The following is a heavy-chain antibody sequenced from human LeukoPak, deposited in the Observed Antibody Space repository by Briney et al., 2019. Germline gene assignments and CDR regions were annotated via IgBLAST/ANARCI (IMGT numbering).Heavy chain of an antibody. D-gene: IGHD3-3*01. CDR3: ATSRGGNDFWSGFY. CDR1: GGTFSSYA. V-gene: IGHV1-69*13. CDR2: IIPIFGTT. Sequence: ASVKVSCKASGGTFSSYAISWVRQAPGQGLEWMGGIIPIFGTTNYAQKFQGRVMITADESTSTAYMELSSLRAEDTAVYYCATSRGGNDFWSGFYWGQGTLVTVSS. J-gene: IGHJ4*02.